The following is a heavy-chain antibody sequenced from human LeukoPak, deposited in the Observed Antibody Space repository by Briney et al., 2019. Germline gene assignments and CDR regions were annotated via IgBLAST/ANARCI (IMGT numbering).Heavy chain of an antibody. CDR2: IYYSGST. CDR1: GGSFSGYY. CDR3: ARALQPGVYAFDI. J-gene: IGHJ3*02. D-gene: IGHD6-13*01. Sequence: SETLSLTCAVYGGSFSGYYWTWIRQPPGEGLEWIGYIYYSGSTNYNPSLKSRVTISVDTSKNQFSLKLSSVTAADTAMYYCARALQPGVYAFDIWGQGTMVTVSS. V-gene: IGHV4-59*01.